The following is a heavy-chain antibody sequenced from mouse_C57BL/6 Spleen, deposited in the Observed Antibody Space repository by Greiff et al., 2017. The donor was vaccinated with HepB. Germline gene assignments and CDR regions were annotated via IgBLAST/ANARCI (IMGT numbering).Heavy chain of an antibody. D-gene: IGHD2-3*01. J-gene: IGHJ3*01. Sequence: EVMLVESGGGLVKPGGSLKLSCAASGFTFSSYAMSWVRQTPEKRLEWVATISDGGSYTYYPDNVKGRCTSSRDNAKNNLYLQMSHLKSEDTAMYYCARGHDGYYVEFAYWGQGTLVTVSA. CDR1: GFTFSSYA. CDR3: ARGHDGYYVEFAY. V-gene: IGHV5-4*03. CDR2: ISDGGSYT.